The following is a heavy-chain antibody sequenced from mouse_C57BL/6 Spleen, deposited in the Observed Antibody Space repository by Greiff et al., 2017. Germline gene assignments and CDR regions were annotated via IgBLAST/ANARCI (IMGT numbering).Heavy chain of an antibody. CDR2: IDPETGGT. D-gene: IGHD2-4*01. CDR3: TRPYDYGAMDY. V-gene: IGHV1-15*01. Sequence: QVQLQQSGAELVRPGASVTLSCKASGYTFTDYEMHWVKQTPVHGLEWIGAIDPETGGTAYNQKFKGKAILTADKSSSTAYMELRSLTSEDSAVYYCTRPYDYGAMDYWVQGTSVTVSA. J-gene: IGHJ4*01. CDR1: GYTFTDYE.